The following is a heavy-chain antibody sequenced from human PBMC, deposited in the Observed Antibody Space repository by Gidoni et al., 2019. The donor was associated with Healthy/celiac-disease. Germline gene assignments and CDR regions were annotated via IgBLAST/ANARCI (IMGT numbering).Heavy chain of an antibody. D-gene: IGHD5-18*01. Sequence: EVQLVESGGGLVKPGGSRRLSCAASGFTFSSYSMNWVSSISSSSSYIYYADSVKGRFTISRDNAKNSLYLQMNSLRAEDTAVYYCARVRQLWAGVVDYWGQGTLVTVSS. CDR3: ARVRQLWAGVVDY. CDR1: GFTFSSYS. J-gene: IGHJ4*02. CDR2: ISSSSSYI. V-gene: IGHV3-21*01.